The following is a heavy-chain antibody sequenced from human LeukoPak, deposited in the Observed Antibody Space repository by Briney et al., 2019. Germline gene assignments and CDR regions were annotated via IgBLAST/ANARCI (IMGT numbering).Heavy chain of an antibody. Sequence: GGSLRLSCAASGFTLKHFAMNWVRQAPGKGLEWVSSIASDGDTFYADAVKGRFTISRDISENTLQLQMNSLRGDDTALYFCANEAHRHLDLHNWGQGTLVTVSA. CDR1: GFTLKHFA. CDR3: ANEAHRHLDLHN. J-gene: IGHJ4*02. CDR2: IASDGDT. V-gene: IGHV3-23*01.